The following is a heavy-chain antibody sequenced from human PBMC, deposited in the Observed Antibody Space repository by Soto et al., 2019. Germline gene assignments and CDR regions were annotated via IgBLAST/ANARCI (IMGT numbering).Heavy chain of an antibody. CDR2: IYSGGTT. D-gene: IGHD1-26*01. CDR3: ANSPSAPEYFAH. CDR1: GLTVSHSY. V-gene: IGHV3-53*01. Sequence: LRLSCAASGLTVSHSYMSWVRQAPGKGLEWVSAIYSGGTTYYADSVRGRFTISRDDSKNTVYLQINSLRAEETAVYYCANSPSAPEYFAHWGQGTLVTVSS. J-gene: IGHJ4*02.